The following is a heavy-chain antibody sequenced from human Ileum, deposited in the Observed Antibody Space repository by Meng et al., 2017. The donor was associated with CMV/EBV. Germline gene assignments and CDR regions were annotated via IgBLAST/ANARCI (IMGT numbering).Heavy chain of an antibody. CDR1: GSTFSSHN. CDR2: ISGSSSYI. CDR3: AGDQRRIEARPDLGGDLND. V-gene: IGHV3-21*01. Sequence: GGSLRLSCAGSGSTFSSHNMNWVRQAPGKGLEWISFISGSSSYIYYADSVKGRFTISRDNAKSSLSLQMSSLRAEDSAVYYCAGDQRRIEARPDLGGDLNDWGQGTLVTVSS. D-gene: IGHD6-6*01. J-gene: IGHJ4*02.